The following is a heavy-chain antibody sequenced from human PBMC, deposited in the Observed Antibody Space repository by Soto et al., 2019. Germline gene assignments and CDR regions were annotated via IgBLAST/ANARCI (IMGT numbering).Heavy chain of an antibody. D-gene: IGHD3-10*01. V-gene: IGHV1-3*01. CDR2: INAGNGNT. Sequence: ASVKVSCKASGYTFTSYAMHWVRQAPGQRLEWMGWINAGNGNTKYSQKFQGRVTITRDTSASTAYMELSSLRSEDTAVYYCARIPVLLWFGELSDVDYYMDVWGKGTTVTVSS. CDR1: GYTFTSYA. CDR3: ARIPVLLWFGELSDVDYYMDV. J-gene: IGHJ6*03.